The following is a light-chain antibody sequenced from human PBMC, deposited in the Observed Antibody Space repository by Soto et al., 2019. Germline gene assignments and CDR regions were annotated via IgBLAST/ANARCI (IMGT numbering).Light chain of an antibody. J-gene: IGKJ4*01. Sequence: EIVLTQSPGALSLSPGERATLSCRASQTVSDNYLAWYQQKPGQAPRLLIYGASTRATGIPDRFSGSGSGTDCTLTSSRLEPEDFAVYYCQKYGCSPRVSCGGGTKVEIK. V-gene: IGKV3-20*01. CDR2: GAS. CDR1: QTVSDNY. CDR3: QKYGCSPRVS.